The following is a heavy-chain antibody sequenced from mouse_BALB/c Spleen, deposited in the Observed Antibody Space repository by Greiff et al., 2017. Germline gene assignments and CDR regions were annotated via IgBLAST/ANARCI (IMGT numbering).Heavy chain of an antibody. Sequence: LVESGAELVRPGTSVKMSCKAAGYTFTNYWIGWVKQRPGHGLEWIGDIYPGGGYTNYNEKFKGKATLTADTSSSTAYMQLSRLTSEDSAIYDCAREDGSYAMDYWGQGTSVTVSS. J-gene: IGHJ4*01. CDR1: GYTFTNYW. D-gene: IGHD1-2*01. V-gene: IGHV1-63*02. CDR2: IYPGGGYT. CDR3: AREDGSYAMDY.